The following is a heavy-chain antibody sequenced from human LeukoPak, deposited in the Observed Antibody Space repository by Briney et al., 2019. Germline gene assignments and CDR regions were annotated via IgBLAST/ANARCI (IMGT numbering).Heavy chain of an antibody. CDR3: ARDGGIIRFGGQDV. D-gene: IGHD3-16*01. CDR1: GCTFSSYW. J-gene: IGHJ6*02. V-gene: IGHV3-7*01. CDR2: MNRDGSEK. Sequence: GGSLRLSCAASGCTFSSYWMSWVRQAPGKGLEWVANMNRDGSEKNYVDSIKGRFTISRDNAANSLYLQMNSLRVEDTAVYYCARDGGIIRFGGQDVWGQGTTVSVS.